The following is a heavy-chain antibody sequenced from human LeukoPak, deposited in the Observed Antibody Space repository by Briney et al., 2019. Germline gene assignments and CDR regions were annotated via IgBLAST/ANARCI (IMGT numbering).Heavy chain of an antibody. V-gene: IGHV1-18*01. CDR1: GYTFTSYG. CDR2: ISAYNGNT. CDR3: ARAYYYDSSGYYSLYYFDY. J-gene: IGHJ4*02. D-gene: IGHD3-22*01. Sequence: ASVKVSCKASGYTFTSYGISWVRQAPGQGLEWMGWISAYNGNTNYAQKLQGRVTMTTDTSTSTAYMELRSLRSEDTAVYYCARAYYYDSSGYYSLYYFDYWGQGTLVTVSS.